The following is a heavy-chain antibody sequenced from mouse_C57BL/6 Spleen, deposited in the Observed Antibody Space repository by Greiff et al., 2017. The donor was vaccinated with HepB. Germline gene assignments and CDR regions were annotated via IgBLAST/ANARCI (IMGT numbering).Heavy chain of an antibody. CDR1: GYAFSSSW. CDR3: ARSGDGYLRYFDV. Sequence: QVQLQQSGPELVKPGASVKISCKASGYAFSSSWMNWVKQRPGKGLEWIGRIYPGDGDTNYNGKFKGKATLTADKSSSTAYMQLSSLTSEDSAVYFCARSGDGYLRYFDVWGTGTTVTVSS. J-gene: IGHJ1*03. D-gene: IGHD2-3*01. CDR2: IYPGDGDT. V-gene: IGHV1-82*01.